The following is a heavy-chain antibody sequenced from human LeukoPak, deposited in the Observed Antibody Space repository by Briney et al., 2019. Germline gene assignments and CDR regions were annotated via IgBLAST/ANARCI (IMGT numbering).Heavy chain of an antibody. CDR2: ISSDTSNN. V-gene: IGHV3-30*10. CDR3: ARLAAASPGY. Sequence: GGSLRLSCATSGFPFVAYALRWVRQAPGKGLEWVAVISSDTSNNYYMDSVKGRFTISRDNSKNTLYLQMDSLRPEDTAVYYCARLAAASPGYWGQGTLVTVSS. J-gene: IGHJ4*02. D-gene: IGHD3-16*01. CDR1: GFPFVAYA.